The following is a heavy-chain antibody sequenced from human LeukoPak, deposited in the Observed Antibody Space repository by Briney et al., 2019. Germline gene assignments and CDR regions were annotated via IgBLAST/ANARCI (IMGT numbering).Heavy chain of an antibody. CDR2: ISTNSSYT. D-gene: IGHD3-10*01. Sequence: PGGSLRLSCAASGFTFSNYYMTWVRQAPGKGLEWVSYISTNSSYTKYAESVKGRFTIYRDDAQNSLYLQMDSVRAEDTAVYYCARIHLFLDRGLIRGVDFWGEGTVVSVSS. J-gene: IGHJ4*02. CDR3: ARIHLFLDRGLIRGVDF. CDR1: GFTFSNYY. V-gene: IGHV3-11*03.